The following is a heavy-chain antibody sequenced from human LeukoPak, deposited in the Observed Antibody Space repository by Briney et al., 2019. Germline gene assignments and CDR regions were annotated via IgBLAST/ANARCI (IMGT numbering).Heavy chain of an antibody. CDR1: GGSLSSYY. D-gene: IGHD3-22*01. Sequence: SETLSLTCTVSGGSLSSYYWSWIRQPPGKGLEWIGYIYYSGSTNYNPSLKSRVTISVDTSKNQFSLKLSSVTAADTAVYYCARYESDSSGSRFDYWGQGTLVTVSS. J-gene: IGHJ4*02. CDR3: ARYESDSSGSRFDY. V-gene: IGHV4-59*08. CDR2: IYYSGST.